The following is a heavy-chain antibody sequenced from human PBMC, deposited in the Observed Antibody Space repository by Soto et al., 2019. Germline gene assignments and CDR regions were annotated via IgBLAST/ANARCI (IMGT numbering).Heavy chain of an antibody. J-gene: IGHJ4*02. Sequence: GGSLRLSCAASGFSSSNYGMHWVRQAPGKGLEWVAVISYDGSNGYSADSLKGRFTISRDNSKNTLYLEMNSLRPEDTAVYYCAKDFYSGTWSSLDYWGQGTLVTVSS. CDR3: AKDFYSGTWSSLDY. CDR2: ISYDGSNG. D-gene: IGHD6-13*01. V-gene: IGHV3-30*18. CDR1: GFSSSNYG.